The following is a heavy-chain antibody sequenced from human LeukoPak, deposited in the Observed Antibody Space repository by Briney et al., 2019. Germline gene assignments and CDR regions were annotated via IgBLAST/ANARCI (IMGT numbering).Heavy chain of an antibody. D-gene: IGHD6-6*01. J-gene: IGHJ4*02. CDR3: ARGLEYSSPVLD. CDR1: GYTFFGYY. CDR2: INPNSGGT. V-gene: IGHV1-2*06. Sequence: GASVKVSCKASGYTFFGYYMHWVRQAPGQGLEWMGRINPNSGGTNYAQKFQGRVTMTRDTSISTAYMELSRLRSDDTAVYYCARGLEYSSPVLDWGQGTLVTVSS.